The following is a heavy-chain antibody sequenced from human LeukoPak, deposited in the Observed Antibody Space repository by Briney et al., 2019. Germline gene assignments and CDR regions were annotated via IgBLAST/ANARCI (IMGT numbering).Heavy chain of an antibody. J-gene: IGHJ4*02. CDR1: GFTFSDYY. CDR2: ISSSASTT. V-gene: IGHV3-11*01. D-gene: IGHD4-11*01. CDR3: AKDSNYDYFDY. Sequence: PGGSLRLSCAASGFTFSDYYMSWIRQAPGKGLEWVSYISSSASTTYYADSVKGRFTISRDNAKNSLYLQMNSLRAEDTAVYYCAKDSNYDYFDYWGQGTLVTVSS.